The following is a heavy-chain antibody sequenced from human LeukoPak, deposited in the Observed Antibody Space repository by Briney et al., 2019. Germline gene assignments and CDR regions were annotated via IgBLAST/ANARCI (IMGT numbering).Heavy chain of an antibody. Sequence: ASVKLSCKASGYTFTTYGITWVRQAPGQGLEWMGWISGYNGNTIYAQKLQGRVTMTRDTSTSTAYMGLRSLRSDDTAVYYCARGDYGGNLDYWGQGTLVTVSS. J-gene: IGHJ4*02. CDR3: ARGDYGGNLDY. D-gene: IGHD4-23*01. V-gene: IGHV1-18*01. CDR2: ISGYNGNT. CDR1: GYTFTTYG.